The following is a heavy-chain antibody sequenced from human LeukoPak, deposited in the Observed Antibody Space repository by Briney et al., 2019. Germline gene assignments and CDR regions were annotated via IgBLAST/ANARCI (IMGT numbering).Heavy chain of an antibody. CDR2: ISSSGSTI. J-gene: IGHJ4*02. CDR1: GFTFSSCE. Sequence: GGSLRLSCAASGFTFSSCEMNWVRQAPGKGLEWVSYISSSGSTIYYADSVKGRFTISRDNAKNSLYLQMNSLRAEDTAVYYCARDSGPFGSGSYYSRLYYFDYWGQGTLVTVPS. D-gene: IGHD3-10*01. V-gene: IGHV3-48*03. CDR3: ARDSGPFGSGSYYSRLYYFDY.